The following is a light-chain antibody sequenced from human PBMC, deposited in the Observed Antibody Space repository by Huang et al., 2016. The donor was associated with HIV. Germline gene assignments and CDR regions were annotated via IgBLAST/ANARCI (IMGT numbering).Light chain of an antibody. Sequence: DIQMTQSPSSLSASVGDRVTITCRASQHIRRYLNWYQQKPGKGPNLLIYGASDLQSGAPSRLSGSGSGTDFTLTINSLQPEDFATYYCQQTYNTPWTFGQGTKVEFK. V-gene: IGKV1-39*01. CDR3: QQTYNTPWT. CDR2: GAS. CDR1: QHIRRY. J-gene: IGKJ1*01.